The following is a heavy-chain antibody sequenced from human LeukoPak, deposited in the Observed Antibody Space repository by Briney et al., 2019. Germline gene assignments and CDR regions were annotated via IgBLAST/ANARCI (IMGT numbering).Heavy chain of an antibody. V-gene: IGHV4-39*07. J-gene: IGHJ4*02. D-gene: IGHD3-22*01. CDR3: ARRPGSSGYYFDY. CDR1: GGSISSSSYY. CDR2: IYYSGST. Sequence: SETLSLTCTVSGGSISSSSYYWGWIRQPPGKGLEWIGSIYYSGSTYYNPSLKSRVTISVDTSKNQFSLKLSSVTAADTAVYYCARRPGSSGYYFDYWGQGTLVTVSS.